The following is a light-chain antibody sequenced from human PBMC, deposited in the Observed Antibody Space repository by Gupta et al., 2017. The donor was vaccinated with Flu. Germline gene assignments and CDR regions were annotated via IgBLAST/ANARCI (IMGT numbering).Light chain of an antibody. CDR1: SSKIGSNS. V-gene: IGLV1-44*01. Sequence: QSVLTQPPSASGTPGQRVTLSCSGSSSKIGSNSVNWYQQLPRTAPRLLIYNNNRRPSGAPDRFSASKSGTSASLAISVLQSEDEAEYYCAALDGSLNGPVFGGGTKVTVL. CDR3: AALDGSLNGPV. CDR2: NNN. J-gene: IGLJ2*01.